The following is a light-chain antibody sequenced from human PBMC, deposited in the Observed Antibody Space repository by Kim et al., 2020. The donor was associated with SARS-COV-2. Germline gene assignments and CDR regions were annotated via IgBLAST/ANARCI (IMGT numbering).Light chain of an antibody. CDR3: LQRSTWPLIT. CDR2: AAS. V-gene: IGKV3-11*01. Sequence: FSGEKANPSCRARNEISSSLAWYQQKPGESPRLLIDAASNRATDIPARFSGSGSETDFTLTISSLEPEDFAVYYCLQRSTWPLITFGQGTRLEIK. J-gene: IGKJ5*01. CDR1: NEISSS.